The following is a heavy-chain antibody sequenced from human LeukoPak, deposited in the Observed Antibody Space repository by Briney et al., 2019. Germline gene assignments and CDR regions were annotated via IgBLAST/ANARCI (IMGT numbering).Heavy chain of an antibody. J-gene: IGHJ3*02. CDR1: GFSFSTYW. D-gene: IGHD1-1*01. CDR2: ISYDGSNK. CDR3: ARTVRDPDAFDI. V-gene: IGHV3-30-3*01. Sequence: GGSLRLSCAASGFSFSTYWMSWVRQAPGKGLEWVAVISYDGSNKYYADSVKGRFTISRDNSENTLYLQMNSLRAEDTAVYYCARTVRDPDAFDIWGQGTMVTVSS.